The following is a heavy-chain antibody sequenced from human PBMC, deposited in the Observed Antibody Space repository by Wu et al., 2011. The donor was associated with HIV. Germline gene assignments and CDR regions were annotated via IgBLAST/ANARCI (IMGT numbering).Heavy chain of an antibody. CDR3: ARGRGLQAFEF. Sequence: QVQLVQSGAEVRKPGASVKVSCKASGYTFSNYDINWVRQAPGQGLEWMGWLNPKSGNTGFGRRFQGRVALTRDTSINTAYMELSSLRFEDTAVYYCARGRGLQAFEFWGRGPWSPSP. D-gene: IGHD3-10*01. CDR1: GYTFSNYD. CDR2: LNPKSGNT. J-gene: IGHJ4*02. V-gene: IGHV1-8*02.